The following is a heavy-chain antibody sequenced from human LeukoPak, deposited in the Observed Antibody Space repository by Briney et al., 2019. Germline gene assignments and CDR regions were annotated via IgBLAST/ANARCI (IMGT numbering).Heavy chain of an antibody. V-gene: IGHV3-20*04. CDR3: ARGAGDSSGYGYYYYMDV. Sequence: PGGSLRLSCAASGFTFDDYGMSWVRQAPGKGLEWVSGINWNGGSTGYADSVKGRFTTSRDNAKNSLYLQMNSLRAEDTALYYCARGAGDSSGYGYYYYMDVWGKGTTVTVSS. D-gene: IGHD3-22*01. J-gene: IGHJ6*03. CDR1: GFTFDDYG. CDR2: INWNGGST.